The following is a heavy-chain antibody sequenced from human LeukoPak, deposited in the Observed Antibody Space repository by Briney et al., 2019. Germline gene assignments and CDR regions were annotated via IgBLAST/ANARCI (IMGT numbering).Heavy chain of an antibody. J-gene: IGHJ4*02. V-gene: IGHV3-7*01. CDR2: IKQDGTEK. CDR1: GVSFSSYW. CDR3: ARDPSRGYTYGYGDY. D-gene: IGHD5-18*01. Sequence: PGGSLRLSCAASGVSFSSYWMNWFRQPPGKGLEWVANIKQDGTEKYYVDSVKGRFTISRDNAKKSLYLQMNSLRAEDTGVYYCARDPSRGYTYGYGDYWGQGILVTVSS.